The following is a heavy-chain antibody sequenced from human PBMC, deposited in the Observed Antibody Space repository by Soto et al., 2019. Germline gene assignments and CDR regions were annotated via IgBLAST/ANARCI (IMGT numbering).Heavy chain of an antibody. CDR1: GFTFISYS. CDR2: ISSSSSYI. D-gene: IGHD3-22*01. Sequence: WGSLSLSCAGSGFTFISYSMNWVRQAPGKGLKVVSSISSSSSYIYYADSVKGRFTISRDNAKNSLYLQMNSLRAEDTAVYYCARDSLYYYDSSGYYGDYYYYGMDVWGQGTTVTVSS. V-gene: IGHV3-21*01. J-gene: IGHJ6*02. CDR3: ARDSLYYYDSSGYYGDYYYYGMDV.